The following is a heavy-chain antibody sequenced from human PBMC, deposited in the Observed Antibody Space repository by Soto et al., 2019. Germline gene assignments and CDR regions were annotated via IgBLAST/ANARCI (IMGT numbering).Heavy chain of an antibody. CDR3: ARDRETSNYYYGMDV. J-gene: IGHJ6*02. V-gene: IGHV5-51*01. D-gene: IGHD3-10*01. CDR1: GYSFTSYW. CDR2: IYPGDPDT. Sequence: PGESLKISCNGSGYSFTSYWIGWVRQRPGKGLEWMGIIYPGDPDTRYSPSFQGQVTISADKSISTAYLQWSSLKASDTAMYYCARDRETSNYYYGMDVWGQGTTVTVSS.